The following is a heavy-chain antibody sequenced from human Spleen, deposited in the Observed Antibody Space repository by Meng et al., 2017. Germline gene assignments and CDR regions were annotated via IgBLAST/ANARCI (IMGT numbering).Heavy chain of an antibody. Sequence: QVQLQQWGAGLLKHSETLSLTCGVSGGSFSGYYWTWIRQPPGKGLEWIGEINHSGSTNYNPSLKSRVTISVDTSKNQFSLKLSSVTAADTAVYYCARGIRGYSYAYDYWGQGTLVTVSS. CDR3: ARGIRGYSYAYDY. V-gene: IGHV4-34*01. CDR1: GGSFSGYY. J-gene: IGHJ4*02. CDR2: INHSGST. D-gene: IGHD5-18*01.